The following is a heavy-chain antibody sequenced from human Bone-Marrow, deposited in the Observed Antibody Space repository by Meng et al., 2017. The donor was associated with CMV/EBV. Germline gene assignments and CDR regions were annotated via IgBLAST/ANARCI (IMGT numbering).Heavy chain of an antibody. V-gene: IGHV6-1*01. CDR2: TYYRSKWSN. CDR1: GDSVSSDTVV. Sequence: SQTLSLTCAISGDSVSSDTVVWNWIRQSPSRGLEWLGRTYYRSKWSNDYAVSVESRITINPDTSKNQFSLQLNSVTPEDTAVYYCARDLAVAGTDGMDVWGQGTTVTVSS. D-gene: IGHD6-19*01. CDR3: ARDLAVAGTDGMDV. J-gene: IGHJ6*02.